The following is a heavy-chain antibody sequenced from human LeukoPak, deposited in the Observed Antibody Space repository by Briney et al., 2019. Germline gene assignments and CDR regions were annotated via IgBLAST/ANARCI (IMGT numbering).Heavy chain of an antibody. CDR2: ISVDGSIT. V-gene: IGHV3-74*01. CDR3: AAEYSSTWFGGLDY. J-gene: IGHJ4*02. Sequence: PGGSLRLSCAASGFSFNNYWMHWVRQVPGKGLVWVSRISVDGSITNYADSVKGRFTISRDNAKNTLYLQMNSLRVEDTAVYYCAAEYSSTWFGGLDYWGQGTLVTVSS. CDR1: GFSFNNYW. D-gene: IGHD2-2*01.